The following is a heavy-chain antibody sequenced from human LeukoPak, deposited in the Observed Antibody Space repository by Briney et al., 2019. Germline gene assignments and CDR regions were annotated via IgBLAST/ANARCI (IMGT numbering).Heavy chain of an antibody. CDR2: ISGSSSYI. J-gene: IGHJ4*02. CDR3: ARGVGATTHFDY. D-gene: IGHD1-26*01. Sequence: GGSLRLSCAASGFTFSSYSMNWVRQAPGKGLEWVSSISGSSSYIYYADSVKGRFTISRDNAKNSLYLQMNSLRAEDTAVYYCARGVGATTHFDYWGQGTLVTVSS. CDR1: GFTFSSYS. V-gene: IGHV3-21*01.